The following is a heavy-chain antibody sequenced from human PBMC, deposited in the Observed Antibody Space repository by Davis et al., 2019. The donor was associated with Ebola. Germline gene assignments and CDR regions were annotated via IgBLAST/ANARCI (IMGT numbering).Heavy chain of an antibody. CDR2: INNDGSSI. Sequence: HTGGSLRLFCEASGFTFSRNWMHWVRQGPGRGLEWISRINNDGSSITYADSVRDRFTASRDNAKNTLYLQMNSLRAEDTAVYYCARDGDSDVELDYWGQGTLVTVSS. J-gene: IGHJ4*02. CDR1: GFTFSRNW. V-gene: IGHV3-74*01. D-gene: IGHD2-21*01. CDR3: ARDGDSDVELDY.